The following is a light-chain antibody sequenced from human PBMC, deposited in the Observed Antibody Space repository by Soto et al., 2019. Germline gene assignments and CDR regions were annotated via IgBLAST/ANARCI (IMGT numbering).Light chain of an antibody. V-gene: IGKV3-15*01. Sequence: EIVMTQSPSTLSGSPGEGATLSCRASQSISSNLAWYQQKHGQAPRLLIYGASTRATGTPARFSGSGSGTEFNLTVSRLETEDFAVYYCQQYGSSPWTFGQGTKVDIK. CDR3: QQYGSSPWT. CDR2: GAS. J-gene: IGKJ1*01. CDR1: QSISSN.